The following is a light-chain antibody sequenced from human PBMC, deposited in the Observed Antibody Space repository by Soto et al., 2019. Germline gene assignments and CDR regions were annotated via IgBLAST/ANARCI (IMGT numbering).Light chain of an antibody. V-gene: IGKV3-20*01. CDR3: QQYSFSPRT. CDR2: DAS. CDR1: QTITNNY. J-gene: IGKJ1*01. Sequence: EIVLTQSPGTLSLSPGERATLFCRASQTITNNYLAWYQQKPGQAPRLLIYDASRRATGIPDRFSGSGSGSDFTLTISRLEPEDFAVYFCQQYSFSPRTFGQGTKVEIK.